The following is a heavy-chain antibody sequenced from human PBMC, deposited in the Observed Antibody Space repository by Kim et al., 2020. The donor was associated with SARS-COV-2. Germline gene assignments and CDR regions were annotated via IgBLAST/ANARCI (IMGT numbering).Heavy chain of an antibody. V-gene: IGHV7-4-1*02. CDR2: INTNSEKP. J-gene: IGHJ6*02. D-gene: IGHD3-16*02. CDR1: GHTFSSYA. Sequence: ASVKVSCKASGHTFSSYAMNWVRQAPGQGLEWMGWINTNSEKPTYAQGFTGRFVFSLDTSVSTTYLEISRLKPEDTAVYYCANSKRYGVISALDLWGQGTMVSVSS. CDR3: ANSKRYGVISALDL.